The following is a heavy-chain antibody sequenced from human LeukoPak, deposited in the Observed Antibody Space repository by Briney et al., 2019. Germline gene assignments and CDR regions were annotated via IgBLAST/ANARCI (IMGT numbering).Heavy chain of an antibody. J-gene: IGHJ4*02. V-gene: IGHV3-23*01. D-gene: IGHD3-22*01. CDR2: ISGSGGST. Sequence: PGGSLRLSCAASGFTFSSYGMSWVRQAPGRGLEWVSAISGSGGSTYYADSVKGRFTISRDNSKNTLYLQMNSLRAEDTAVYYCANRNAYYYDSSGYHDWGQGTLVTVSS. CDR3: ANRNAYYYDSSGYHD. CDR1: GFTFSSYG.